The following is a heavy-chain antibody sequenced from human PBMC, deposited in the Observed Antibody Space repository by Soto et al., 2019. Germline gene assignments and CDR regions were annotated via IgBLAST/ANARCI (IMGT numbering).Heavy chain of an antibody. J-gene: IGHJ4*02. D-gene: IGHD6-13*01. CDR3: AKEYGSTWIDH. Sequence: GGSLRLSCVASGFTFSTYGMHWVRQAPGKGLEWVAAMSYDGTKEYYVDSVKGRFTISRDNSRDTLFLQLNSLRDEDTAVYYCAKEYGSTWIDHWGQGTLVTVSS. CDR2: MSYDGTKE. CDR1: GFTFSTYG. V-gene: IGHV3-30*18.